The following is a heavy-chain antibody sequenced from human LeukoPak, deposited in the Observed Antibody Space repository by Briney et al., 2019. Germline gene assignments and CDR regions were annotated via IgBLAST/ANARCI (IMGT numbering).Heavy chain of an antibody. CDR1: GGSISSYY. D-gene: IGHD1-20*01. J-gene: IGHJ4*02. CDR3: ASYNWNLGYFDY. Sequence: SETLSLTCTVSGGSISSYYWSWIRQPPGKGLEWIGYIYYSGSTNYNPSLKSRVTISVDTSKNQFSLKLSSVTAADTAVYYCASYNWNLGYFDYWGQGTQVTVSS. CDR2: IYYSGST. V-gene: IGHV4-59*01.